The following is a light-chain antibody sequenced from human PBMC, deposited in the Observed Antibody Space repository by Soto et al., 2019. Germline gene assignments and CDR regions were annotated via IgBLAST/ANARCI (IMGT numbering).Light chain of an antibody. CDR1: QSVGRY. CDR3: QHRNNWPWT. J-gene: IGKJ1*01. Sequence: ELVLTQSPAILSLSPGERATLSCRASQSVGRYLVWYQQKPGQAPSLLIYDASIRATGVPARFSGSGSGTDFTLTISSLESEDFAVYYCQHRNNWPWTLGQGTRVEIK. V-gene: IGKV3-11*01. CDR2: DAS.